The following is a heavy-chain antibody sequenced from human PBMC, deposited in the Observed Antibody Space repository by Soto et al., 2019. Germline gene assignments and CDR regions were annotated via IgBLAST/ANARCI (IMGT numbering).Heavy chain of an antibody. V-gene: IGHV3-74*01. Sequence: EVHLVESGGGLVQPGGSLRLSCEVSGLAFSTYWMHWVRQAPGKGLVLVARINFDGSTTTYADSVKGRFIISRDNAKNTLFVQMDSLRVDDTAVYYCVTGAPRRGSRPMAHWGQGTLVTVSS. J-gene: IGHJ4*02. D-gene: IGHD1-26*01. CDR3: VTGAPRRGSRPMAH. CDR1: GLAFSTYW. CDR2: INFDGSTT.